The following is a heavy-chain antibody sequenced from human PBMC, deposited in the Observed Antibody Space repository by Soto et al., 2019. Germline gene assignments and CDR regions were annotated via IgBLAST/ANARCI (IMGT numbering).Heavy chain of an antibody. CDR2: IIPIFGTA. CDR1: GGTFSSYA. Sequence: SVKVSCEASGGTFSSYAISWVRQAPGQGLEWMGGIIPIFGTANYAQKFQGRVTITADESTSTAYMELSSLRSEDTAVYYCASITGTTDWFDPWGQGTLVTVSS. V-gene: IGHV1-69*13. CDR3: ASITGTTDWFDP. J-gene: IGHJ5*02. D-gene: IGHD1-7*01.